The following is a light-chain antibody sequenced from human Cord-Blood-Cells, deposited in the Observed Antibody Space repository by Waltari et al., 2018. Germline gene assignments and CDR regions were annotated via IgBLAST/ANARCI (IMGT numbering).Light chain of an antibody. Sequence: QSALTQPASVSGSPGQSITISCTGTSSDVGGYNYVSWYQKHPGKAPKPTIYDVSNRPSGVSNRFSGSKSGNTASLTISGLQAEDEADYYCSSYTSSSTRVFGGGTKLTVL. V-gene: IGLV2-14*01. CDR1: SSDVGGYNY. CDR2: DVS. J-gene: IGLJ3*02. CDR3: SSYTSSSTRV.